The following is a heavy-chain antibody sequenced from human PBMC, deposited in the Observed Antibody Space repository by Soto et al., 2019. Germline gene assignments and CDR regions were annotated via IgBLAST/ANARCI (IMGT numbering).Heavy chain of an antibody. CDR3: AHRLSTPYNYSGMDV. J-gene: IGHJ6*02. CDR2: IYWDDDK. Sequence: QITLKESGPTLAKPTQTLTLTCTFSGFSLSTSGVGVGWIRQPPGKALEWLALIYWDDDKRSSPSLKSRLSTTKATSNNQVILTMTNMDAVYTATYYCAHRLSTPYNYSGMDVWGHGTTVTVSS. V-gene: IGHV2-5*02. CDR1: GFSLSTSGVG.